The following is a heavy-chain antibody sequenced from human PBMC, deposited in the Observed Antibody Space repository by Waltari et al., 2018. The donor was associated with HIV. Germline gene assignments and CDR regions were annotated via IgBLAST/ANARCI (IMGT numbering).Heavy chain of an antibody. V-gene: IGHV4-4*02. D-gene: IGHD2-15*01. Sequence: QVQLQESGPGLVKPSGTLFVTCAVSGDSISSSYWWTWIRQPPGKGLEWIGEIYHTGSTNSNPSLESRVTISLDNSKNHFSLNLNSVTAADTALYYCAGRASRGRHGGFESWGQGTLVTISS. J-gene: IGHJ5*01. CDR2: IYHTGST. CDR3: AGRASRGRHGGFES. CDR1: GDSISSSYW.